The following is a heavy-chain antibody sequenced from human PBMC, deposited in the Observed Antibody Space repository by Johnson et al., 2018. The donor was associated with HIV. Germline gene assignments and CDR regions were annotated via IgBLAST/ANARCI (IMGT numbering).Heavy chain of an antibody. Sequence: QVHLVESGGGVVQPGRSLRLSCAASGFTFSRYGMHWVRQAPGKGLEWVGFIRYDGSNKNYADSVKGRFTISRYNSKKPLYLQMNSLRAEDKAVYYCAKDWDRWLQPPGDAFDIRGQGTMVTVSS. CDR2: IRYDGSNK. D-gene: IGHD5-24*01. CDR3: AKDWDRWLQPPGDAFDI. J-gene: IGHJ3*02. V-gene: IGHV3-30*02. CDR1: GFTFSRYG.